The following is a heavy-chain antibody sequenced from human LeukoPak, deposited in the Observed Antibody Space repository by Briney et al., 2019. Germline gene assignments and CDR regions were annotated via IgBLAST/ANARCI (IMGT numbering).Heavy chain of an antibody. CDR3: ARGDLWFGDHMDV. D-gene: IGHD3-10*01. J-gene: IGHJ6*02. CDR2: IIPIFGTA. CDR1: GGTFSSYA. Sequence: SVKVSCKASGGTFSSYAISWVRQAPGQGLEWMGGIIPIFGTANYAQEFQGRVTMTRDTSTSTVYMELSSLRSEDTAVYYCARGDLWFGDHMDVWGQGTTVTVSS. V-gene: IGHV1-69*05.